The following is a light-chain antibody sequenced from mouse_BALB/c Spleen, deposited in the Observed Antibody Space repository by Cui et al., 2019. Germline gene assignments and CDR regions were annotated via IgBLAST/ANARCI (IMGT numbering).Light chain of an antibody. CDR1: QDNSNN. CDR3: HQGNTLHPYT. V-gene: IGKV10-96*01. CDR2: YPT. Sequence: DIQMTQTTTSLSASPGDRVTISWRASQDNSNNLIWCQQKPDGTVKHLLIYPTRLHAGGASGISSSGSGTDYSLTSSSREQEDIAADYCHQGNTLHPYTFGGGTKLEIK. J-gene: IGKJ2*01.